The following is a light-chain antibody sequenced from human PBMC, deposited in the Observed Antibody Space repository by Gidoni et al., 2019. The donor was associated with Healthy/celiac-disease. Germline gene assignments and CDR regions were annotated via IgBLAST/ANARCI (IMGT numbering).Light chain of an antibody. CDR1: QSVSRY. Sequence: DIALTQSPATMSLAPGERATLSCRASQSVSRYLAWYQQKAGQAPRLFIYEPSNRATGIPARFSGSGAGTNFTLDSSSLAPEDFAVYYCLQRSNWLTSGGGTKVEFK. V-gene: IGKV3-11*01. J-gene: IGKJ4*01. CDR3: LQRSNWLT. CDR2: EPS.